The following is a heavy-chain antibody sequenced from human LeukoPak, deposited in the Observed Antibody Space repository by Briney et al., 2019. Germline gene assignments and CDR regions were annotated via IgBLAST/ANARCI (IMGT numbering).Heavy chain of an antibody. CDR3: ARLGYCSGGSRWVSYFQH. V-gene: IGHV4-39*01. CDR1: GGSVSSSSHD. D-gene: IGHD2-15*01. CDR2: IYYSGST. J-gene: IGHJ1*01. Sequence: SETLSLTCTVSGGSVSSSSHDWGWIRQPPGKGLEWIGGIYYSGSTYYNPSLKSRVTISVDTSKNQFSLKLSSVTAADTAVYYCARLGYCSGGSRWVSYFQHWGQGTLVTVSS.